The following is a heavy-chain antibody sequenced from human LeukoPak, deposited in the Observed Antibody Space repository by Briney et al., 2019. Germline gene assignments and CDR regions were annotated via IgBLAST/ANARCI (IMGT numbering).Heavy chain of an antibody. CDR1: GFSFCSFG. CDR2: IRYDGSNK. V-gene: IGHV3-30*02. D-gene: IGHD1-26*01. J-gene: IGHJ4*02. CDR3: ARPEDLVGVTTSAFDY. Sequence: GGSLRLSCVASGFSFCSFGMHWVRQAPGKGLEWVAFIRYDGSNKYYADSVKGRFTISRDNSKNTLYLQMSSLRPEDTAVYYCARPEDLVGVTTSAFDYWGQGTLVTVSS.